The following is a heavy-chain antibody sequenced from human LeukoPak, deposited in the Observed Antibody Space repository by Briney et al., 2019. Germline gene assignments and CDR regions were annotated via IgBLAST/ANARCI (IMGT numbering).Heavy chain of an antibody. CDR1: GYTFTSYY. V-gene: IGHV1-46*01. J-gene: IGHJ5*02. CDR3: AKDLRWDHPGFDP. D-gene: IGHD4-23*01. Sequence: GASVKVSCKASGYTFTSYYIHWVRQAPGQGLECMGIINPGGGSTSYAQKFQDRVTMTRDTSTSTVYMELSSLRSEDTAVYYCAKDLRWDHPGFDPWGQGTLVIVSS. CDR2: INPGGGST.